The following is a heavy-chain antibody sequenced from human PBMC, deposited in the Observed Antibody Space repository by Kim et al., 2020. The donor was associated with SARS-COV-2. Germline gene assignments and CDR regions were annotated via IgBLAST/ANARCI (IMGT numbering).Heavy chain of an antibody. V-gene: IGHV3-7*01. Sequence: GGYLRLSCAASGFTFSSYWMSWVRQAPGKGLEWVANIKQDGSEKYYVDSVKGRFTISRDNAKNSLYLQMNSLRAEDTAVYYCARELTHYYDSSGYWGDWGQGTLVTVSS. D-gene: IGHD3-22*01. CDR2: IKQDGSEK. CDR1: GFTFSSYW. J-gene: IGHJ4*02. CDR3: ARELTHYYDSSGYWGD.